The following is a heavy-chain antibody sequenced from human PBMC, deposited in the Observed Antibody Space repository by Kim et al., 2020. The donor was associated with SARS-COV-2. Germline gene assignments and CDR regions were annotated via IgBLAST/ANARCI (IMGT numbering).Heavy chain of an antibody. D-gene: IGHD6-19*01. J-gene: IGHJ4*02. V-gene: IGHV1-2*02. Sequence: AQKFQGGVTMSRDTSNSTAYMELSRLRSDDTAVYYCARARIAVASTGFDYWGQGTLVTVSS. CDR3: ARARIAVASTGFDY.